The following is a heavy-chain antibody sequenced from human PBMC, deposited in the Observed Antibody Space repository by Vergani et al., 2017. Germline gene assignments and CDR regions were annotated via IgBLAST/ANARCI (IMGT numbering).Heavy chain of an antibody. V-gene: IGHV3-11*05. Sequence: QVQLVESGGGLVKPGGSLKLSCAASGLTFSDYYMSWIRQAPGKGLEWVSYISSSSSYTNYADSVKVRFTISRDNAKNTLYLQMNSLRAEDTAVYYGARVGAAAVISDYWGQGTLVTVSS. CDR2: ISSSSSYT. CDR3: ARVGAAAVISDY. CDR1: GLTFSDYY. J-gene: IGHJ4*02. D-gene: IGHD6-13*01.